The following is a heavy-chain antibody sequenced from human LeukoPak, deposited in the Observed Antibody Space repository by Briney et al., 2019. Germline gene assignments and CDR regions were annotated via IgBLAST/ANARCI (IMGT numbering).Heavy chain of an antibody. D-gene: IGHD2-2*01. Sequence: GGSLRLSCVASGFDFSGYTFTWVRQAPGKGLEYVSSISKSSALKYYAESVRGRFTISGDNAENSLYLDMNNLGAEDTAVYFCVRGDNRDQWGQGTLVTVSS. CDR3: VRGDNRDQ. J-gene: IGHJ4*02. CDR2: ISKSSALK. V-gene: IGHV3-21*01. CDR1: GFDFSGYT.